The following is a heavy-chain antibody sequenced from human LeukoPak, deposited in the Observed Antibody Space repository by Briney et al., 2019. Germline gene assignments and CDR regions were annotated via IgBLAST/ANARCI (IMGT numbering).Heavy chain of an antibody. CDR2: ISGSGGGT. Sequence: GGFLRLSCAASGFTLSSYAMSWVRQAPGKGLEWISTISGSGGGTYYADSVKGRFTISRDNSKNTLSLQMNSLRAEDTAVYHCAKGLVGTEYFQHWGQGTLVTVSS. CDR1: GFTLSSYA. D-gene: IGHD2-8*02. J-gene: IGHJ1*01. CDR3: AKGLVGTEYFQH. V-gene: IGHV3-23*01.